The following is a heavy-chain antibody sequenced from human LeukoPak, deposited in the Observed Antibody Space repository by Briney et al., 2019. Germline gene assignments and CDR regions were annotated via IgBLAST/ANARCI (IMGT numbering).Heavy chain of an antibody. D-gene: IGHD2-21*02. Sequence: GDSVQVSCTASVYTFTPYYLRCVRQATAQGLQWMEIINPSGASTSYAQKFQGRVTMTRDTSTSTVYMELSSLRSEDTAVYYCARDLEGLAYCGGDCYPGNWFDPWGQGTLVTVSS. J-gene: IGHJ5*02. CDR2: INPSGAST. V-gene: IGHV1-46*01. CDR3: ARDLEGLAYCGGDCYPGNWFDP. CDR1: VYTFTPYY.